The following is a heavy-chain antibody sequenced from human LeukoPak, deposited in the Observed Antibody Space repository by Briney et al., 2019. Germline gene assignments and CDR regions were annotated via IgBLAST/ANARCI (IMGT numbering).Heavy chain of an antibody. CDR2: IYYTGST. CDR1: GGSITSYY. D-gene: IGHD3-22*01. CDR3: ASSYFYDGNRYFDY. J-gene: IGHJ4*02. Sequence: SETLSLTCNVSGGSITSYYWNWIRQPPGKGLEWIGHIYYTGSTNSNPSLKSRLTISLDMSKKQFSLKLISVTAADTAIYYCASSYFYDGNRYFDYWGQGALVTVSS. V-gene: IGHV4-59*08.